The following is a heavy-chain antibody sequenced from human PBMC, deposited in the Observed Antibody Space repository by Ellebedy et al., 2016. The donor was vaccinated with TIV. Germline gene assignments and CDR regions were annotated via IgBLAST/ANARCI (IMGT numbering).Heavy chain of an antibody. CDR1: RFTFSSYT. J-gene: IGHJ1*01. V-gene: IGHV4-34*08. D-gene: IGHD2-21*01. CDR2: IEPSGDT. CDR3: AALRAKCGGDRCD. Sequence: ESLKISCAASRFTFSSYTLNWVRQPPGKGLEWIGEIEPSGDTNYNPSLKSRVTISVDKSKHQFSLKLSSVTAADTAIYYCAALRAKCGGDRCDWGQGTLVTVSS.